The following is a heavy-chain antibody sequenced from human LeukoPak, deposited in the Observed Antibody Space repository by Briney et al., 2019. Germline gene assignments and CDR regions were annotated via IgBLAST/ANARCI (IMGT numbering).Heavy chain of an antibody. J-gene: IGHJ4*02. CDR3: ARDNWAAAGALDY. CDR2: IKQDGSEK. Sequence: GGSLRLSCAASGFTFSSYWMSWVRQAPGKGLEWVANIKQDGSEKYYVDSVKGRFTISRDNAKNSLYLQMNSLRAEDTAVYYCARDNWAAAGALDYWGQGTLVTVSS. V-gene: IGHV3-7*01. CDR1: GFTFSSYW. D-gene: IGHD6-13*01.